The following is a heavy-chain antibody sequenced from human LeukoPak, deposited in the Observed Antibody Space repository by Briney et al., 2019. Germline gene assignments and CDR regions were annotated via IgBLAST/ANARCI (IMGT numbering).Heavy chain of an antibody. V-gene: IGHV4-38-2*01. CDR3: ARSYCGGDCTRDY. CDR1: GYYISSGYY. J-gene: IGHJ4*02. D-gene: IGHD2-21*01. Sequence: PSETLSLTCAVSGYYISSGYYWDWVRQPPGKGLEWIGSIYPSGNTYYNPSLKSRVTISLDTSKNQFSLKLSSVTAADTAFYLCARSYCGGDCTRDYWGQGTRVTVSS. CDR2: IYPSGNT.